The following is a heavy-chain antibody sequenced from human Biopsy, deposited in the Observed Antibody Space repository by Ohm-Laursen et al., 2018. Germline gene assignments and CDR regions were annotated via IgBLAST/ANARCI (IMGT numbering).Heavy chain of an antibody. J-gene: IGHJ5*02. Sequence: SLRLSCAASGFTFSRYWMTWVRQAPGKGLEWVANINHDGGEKYFVDSVKGRFTISRDNSKNSLYLQMNSLRAEDTAVYYCVGETPWAQIPASLSGLAWFDPWGQGTLVTVSS. CDR3: VGETPWAQIPASLSGLAWFDP. CDR2: INHDGGEK. D-gene: IGHD2-2*01. CDR1: GFTFSRYW. V-gene: IGHV3-7*01.